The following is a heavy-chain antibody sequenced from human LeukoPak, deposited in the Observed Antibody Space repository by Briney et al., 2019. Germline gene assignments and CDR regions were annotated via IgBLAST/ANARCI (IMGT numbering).Heavy chain of an antibody. J-gene: IGHJ4*02. CDR3: ARGLGLRWQYFDY. Sequence: PSETLSLTCAVYGGSFSGYYWSWVRQPPGKGLEWVGEIDHIGSTDYSPSFKSRVTISLDTSNNQYSLKLSSVIAADTAVYYCARGLGLRWQYFDYWGQGTLVTVPS. CDR1: GGSFSGYY. CDR2: IDHIGST. V-gene: IGHV4-34*01. D-gene: IGHD4-23*01.